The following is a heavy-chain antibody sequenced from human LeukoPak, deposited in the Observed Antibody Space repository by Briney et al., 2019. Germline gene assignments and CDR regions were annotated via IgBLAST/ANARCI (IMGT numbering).Heavy chain of an antibody. CDR3: ARGWKWLYNY. CDR1: GFTFSDHS. D-gene: IGHD3-22*01. V-gene: IGHV4-34*01. CDR2: INHSGST. Sequence: PGGSLRLSCAASGFTFSDHSMSWIRQAPGKGLEWIGEINHSGSTNYNPSLKSRVTISVDTSKNQFSLKLSSVTAADTAVYYCARGWKWLYNYWGQGTLVTVSS. J-gene: IGHJ4*02.